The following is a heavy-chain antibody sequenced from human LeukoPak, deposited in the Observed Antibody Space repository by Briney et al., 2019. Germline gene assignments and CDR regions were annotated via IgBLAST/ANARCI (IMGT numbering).Heavy chain of an antibody. Sequence: SETLSLTCTVSGGSISSYYWGWIRQPPGKGLEWIGYIYYSGSTNYNPSLKSRVTISVDTSKNQFSLKLSSVTAADTAVYYCARDSSGYYDYFDYWGQGTLVTVSS. CDR3: ARDSSGYYDYFDY. CDR2: IYYSGST. CDR1: GGSISSYY. D-gene: IGHD3-22*01. V-gene: IGHV4-59*01. J-gene: IGHJ4*02.